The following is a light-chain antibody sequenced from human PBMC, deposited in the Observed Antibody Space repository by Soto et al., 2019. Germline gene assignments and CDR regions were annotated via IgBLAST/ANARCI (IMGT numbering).Light chain of an antibody. V-gene: IGLV3-1*01. CDR2: QDR. Sequence: SYELTQPPSVSVSPGQTASITCSGEKLGDKYASWYQQKPGQSPVLLIYQDRKRPSGIPERFSGSNSGNTATLTISGTQPMDESEYYCQAWDSNTLVFGGGTKLTVL. J-gene: IGLJ2*01. CDR1: KLGDKY. CDR3: QAWDSNTLV.